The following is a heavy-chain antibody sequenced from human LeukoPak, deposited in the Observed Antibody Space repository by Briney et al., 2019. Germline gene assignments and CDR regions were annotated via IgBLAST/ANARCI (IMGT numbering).Heavy chain of an antibody. CDR3: AKGALRNYYDSSGYYYPPYYYYMDV. CDR2: IIPIFGTA. D-gene: IGHD3-22*01. Sequence: SVKVSCKASGGTFSSYAISWVRQAPGQGLEWMGGIIPIFGTANYAQKFQGRVTITADESTSTAYMELSSLRSEDTAVYYCAKGALRNYYDSSGYYYPPYYYYMDVWGKGTTVTISS. V-gene: IGHV1-69*13. J-gene: IGHJ6*03. CDR1: GGTFSSYA.